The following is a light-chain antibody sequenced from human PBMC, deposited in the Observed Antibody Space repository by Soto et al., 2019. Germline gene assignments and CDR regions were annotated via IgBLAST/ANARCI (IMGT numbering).Light chain of an antibody. CDR3: QQSYTTPRT. CDR2: WAS. V-gene: IGKV4-1*01. J-gene: IGKJ1*01. CDR1: QRVLYSSNNKHY. Sequence: DIVMTESPDSLAVSLGERATINGKSSQRVLYSSNNKHYLAWYQQKPGQPPKLLIYWASTRESGVPDRFSGSGSRTDFTLTTSSLQAEDVAVYYCQQSYTTPRTFGQGTKVEIK.